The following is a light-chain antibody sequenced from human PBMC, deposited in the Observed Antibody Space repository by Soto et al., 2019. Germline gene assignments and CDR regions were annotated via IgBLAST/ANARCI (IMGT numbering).Light chain of an antibody. V-gene: IGLV6-57*04. Sequence: NFMLTQPHSVSESPGKTVTISCTRSSGSIANNYVQWYQQRPGSAPTTVIYEHNQRPSGVPDRFSGSIDSSSNSASLTISGLKTEDEADYYCQSYDTNNQVFGGGTKLTVL. CDR1: SGSIANNY. J-gene: IGLJ3*02. CDR2: EHN. CDR3: QSYDTNNQV.